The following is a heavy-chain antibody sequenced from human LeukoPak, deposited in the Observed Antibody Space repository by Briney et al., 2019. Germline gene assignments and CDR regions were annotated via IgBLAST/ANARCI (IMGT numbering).Heavy chain of an antibody. CDR3: ARDRGYSSSTYYFDY. D-gene: IGHD6-13*01. V-gene: IGHV1-2*02. CDR1: GYTFTGHY. Sequence: ASVKVSCKASGYTFTGHYMHWVRQAPGQGPEWMGWINPNSGGTNYAQKFQGRVTMTRDTSISTAYMELSRLRSDDTAVYYCARDRGYSSSTYYFDYWGQGTLVTVSS. CDR2: INPNSGGT. J-gene: IGHJ4*02.